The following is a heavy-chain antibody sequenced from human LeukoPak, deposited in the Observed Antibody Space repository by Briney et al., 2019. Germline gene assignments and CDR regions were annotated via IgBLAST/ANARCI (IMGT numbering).Heavy chain of an antibody. D-gene: IGHD1-26*01. V-gene: IGHV4-39*02. CDR1: GGSISSSFYH. CDR3: ARFAELRPFDH. CDR2: IYYNGRT. Sequence: PSETLSLTCTVSGGSISSSFYHWGWIRQPPGKGLEWIGSIYYNGRTYHNPSLKSRVTISVDTSKNHFSLKLSFVTAADTAVYYCARFAELRPFDHWGQGTLVTVSS. J-gene: IGHJ4*02.